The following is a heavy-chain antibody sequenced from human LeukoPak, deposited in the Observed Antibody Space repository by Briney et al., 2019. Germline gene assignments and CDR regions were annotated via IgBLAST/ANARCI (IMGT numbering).Heavy chain of an antibody. CDR2: INSDGSST. D-gene: IGHD1-26*01. CDR3: AKHLTATNTYIFFGLDV. CDR1: GFTFSSYW. Sequence: GGSLRLSCAASGFTFSSYWMHWVRQAPGKGLVWVSRINSDGSSTSYADSVKGRFTISRDNAKNSLYLQLSSLRHEDTALYYCAKHLTATNTYIFFGLDVWGQGTSVTVSS. J-gene: IGHJ6*02. V-gene: IGHV3-74*01.